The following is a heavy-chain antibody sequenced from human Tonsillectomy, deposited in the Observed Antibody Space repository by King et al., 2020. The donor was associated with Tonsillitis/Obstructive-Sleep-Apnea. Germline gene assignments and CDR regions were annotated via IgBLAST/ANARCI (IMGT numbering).Heavy chain of an antibody. CDR1: GFTFSSYS. CDR3: ANDRASGLTSDAFDI. J-gene: IGHJ3*02. V-gene: IGHV3-23*04. CDR2: IIGRGGRT. D-gene: IGHD5-12*01. Sequence: VQLVESGGGLVQPGGSLRLSCAASGFTFSSYSMSWVRQAPGKGLEWVAAIIGRGGRTYYADSVKGRFTISRDNSKNTLYLQMNSLRAEDTAVYYCANDRASGLTSDAFDIWGQGTMVTVSS.